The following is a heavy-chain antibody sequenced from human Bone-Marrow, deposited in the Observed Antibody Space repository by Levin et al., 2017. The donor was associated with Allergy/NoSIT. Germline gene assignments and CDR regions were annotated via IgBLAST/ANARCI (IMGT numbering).Heavy chain of an antibody. CDR2: IIPIFGTA. CDR3: ARDSAGTTYYYYYGMDV. D-gene: IGHD6-13*01. Sequence: SVKVSCKASGGTFSSYAISWVRQAPGQGLEWMGGIIPIFGTANYAQKFQGRVTITADESTSTAYMELSSLRSEDTAVYYCARDSAGTTYYYYYGMDVWGQGTTVTVSS. V-gene: IGHV1-69*13. CDR1: GGTFSSYA. J-gene: IGHJ6*02.